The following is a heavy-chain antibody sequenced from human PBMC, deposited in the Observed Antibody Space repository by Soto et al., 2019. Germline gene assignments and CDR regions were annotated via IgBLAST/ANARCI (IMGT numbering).Heavy chain of an antibody. CDR1: GGSFSDYF. D-gene: IGHD5-12*01. CDR2: ISHSGST. V-gene: IGHV4-34*01. CDR3: ARGLQRRFGGYKGLGYHGMDV. J-gene: IGHJ6*02. Sequence: QVQLQQWGAGLLKPSETLSLTCAVYGGSFSDYFWSWISQPTSKGLEWIGEISHSGSTSYNPSLKSRVTISVDTSKNQFFLNLSSVTAADTAVYYCARGLQRRFGGYKGLGYHGMDVWGQGTTVTVSS.